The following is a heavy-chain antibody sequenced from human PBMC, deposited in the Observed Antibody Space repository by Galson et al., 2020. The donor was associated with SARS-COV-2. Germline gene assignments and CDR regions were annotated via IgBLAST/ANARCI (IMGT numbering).Heavy chain of an antibody. J-gene: IGHJ4*02. D-gene: IGHD4-4*01. Sequence: GESLKISCAASGFTFSSYWMHWVRQAPGKGLVWVARINTDGDNTTYADSVKGRLTISRDNAKDTLYLQMNSLRAEDTAVYYCARASKRVTPDYWGQGTVVTVSS. CDR2: INTDGDNT. CDR3: ARASKRVTPDY. CDR1: GFTFSSYW. V-gene: IGHV3-74*01.